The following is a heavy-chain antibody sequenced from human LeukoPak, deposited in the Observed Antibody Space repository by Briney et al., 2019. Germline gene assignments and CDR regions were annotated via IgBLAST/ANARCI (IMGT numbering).Heavy chain of an antibody. CDR2: IYSGGST. D-gene: IGHD1-26*01. CDR3: ARDVVQGSTDAFDI. Sequence: AGGSLRLSCAASGFTVSSNYMSWVRQAPGKGLEWVSVIYSGGSTYYADSVKGRFTISRDNSKNTLYLQMNSLRAEDTAVYYCARDVVQGSTDAFDIWGQGTMVTVSS. CDR1: GFTVSSNY. V-gene: IGHV3-66*01. J-gene: IGHJ3*02.